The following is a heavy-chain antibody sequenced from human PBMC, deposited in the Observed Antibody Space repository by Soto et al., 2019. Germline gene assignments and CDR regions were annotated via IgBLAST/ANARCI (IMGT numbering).Heavy chain of an antibody. CDR3: ARTPWDGYTGYYFDY. J-gene: IGHJ4*02. V-gene: IGHV4-4*02. CDR2: IYHSGST. Sequence: SETLSLTSAVSGGSIRSSNWWSWVRQPPGKGLEWIGEIYHSGSTNYNPSLKSRVTISVDKSKNQFSLKLSSVTAADTAVYSCARTPWDGYTGYYFDYWGQGTLVTVSS. CDR1: GGSIRSSNW. D-gene: IGHD5-18*01.